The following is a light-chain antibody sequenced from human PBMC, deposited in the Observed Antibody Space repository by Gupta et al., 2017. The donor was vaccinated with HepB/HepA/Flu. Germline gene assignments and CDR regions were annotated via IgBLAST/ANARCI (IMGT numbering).Light chain of an antibody. V-gene: IGKV1-39*01. Sequence: DIQMTQSPSSLSASVGDRVIITCRTTHDISRYLNWYQQRPGQAPKLLIYLSSSLQKGVPARFSGSGSGTDFTLTISSLQPEDFATYVCQQSYKAPWTFGLGTKVEIK. CDR1: HDISRY. CDR2: LSS. CDR3: QQSYKAPWT. J-gene: IGKJ1*01.